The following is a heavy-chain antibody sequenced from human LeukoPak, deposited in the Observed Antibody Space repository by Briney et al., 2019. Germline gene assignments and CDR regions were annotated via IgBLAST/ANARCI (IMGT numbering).Heavy chain of an antibody. CDR2: IYYSGST. CDR1: GGSISSSSYY. D-gene: IGHD5-12*01. V-gene: IGHV4-39*07. Sequence: SETLSLTCTVSGGSISSSSYYWGWIRQPPGKGLEWIGSIYYSGSTYYNPSLESRVTISVDTSKNQFSLKLSSVTAADTAVYYCAREDIVATTPFDYWGQGTLVTVSS. J-gene: IGHJ4*02. CDR3: AREDIVATTPFDY.